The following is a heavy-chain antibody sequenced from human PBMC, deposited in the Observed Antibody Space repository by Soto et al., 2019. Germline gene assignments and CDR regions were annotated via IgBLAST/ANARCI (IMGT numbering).Heavy chain of an antibody. J-gene: IGHJ3*02. CDR1: GDSVSSNSAA. CDR2: TYYRSKWYN. CDR3: ARDPSIVARQLSDAFDI. D-gene: IGHD6-6*01. V-gene: IGHV6-1*01. Sequence: SQTLSLTCAISGDSVSSNSAAWNWIRQSPSRGLEWLGRTYYRSKWYNDYAVSVKSRITINPDTSKNNFSLQLNSVTPGDTAVDYCARDPSIVARQLSDAFDIWGQGTMVTVSS.